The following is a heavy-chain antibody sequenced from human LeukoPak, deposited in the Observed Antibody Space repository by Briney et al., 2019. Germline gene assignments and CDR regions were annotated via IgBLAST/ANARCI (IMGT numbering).Heavy chain of an antibody. Sequence: VASVKVSCKASGYDFTSVGITWVRQAPGQGLEWMGWISPYNGNTRHVQKFQGRVTMGTSTNTAYMELRSLRFDDTAFYYCARAGSGTGWYFDYWGQGTLVTVSS. CDR1: GYDFTSVG. CDR2: ISPYNGNT. CDR3: ARAGSGTGWYFDY. D-gene: IGHD6-19*01. V-gene: IGHV1-18*01. J-gene: IGHJ4*02.